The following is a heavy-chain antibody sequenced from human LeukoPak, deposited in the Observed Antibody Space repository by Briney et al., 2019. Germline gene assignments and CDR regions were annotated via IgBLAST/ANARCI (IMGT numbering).Heavy chain of an antibody. V-gene: IGHV3-23*01. D-gene: IGHD3-10*01. Sequence: GGSLRLSCEASGVTSTFGDYGMSWVRQAPGKGLEWVSAISSSGGSTYYADSVKGRFTISRDNSKNTLYLQMNSLRAEDTAIYYCAKAYHYGSGSSFDYWGQGTLVTVSS. CDR1: GVTSTFGDYG. CDR2: ISSSGGST. J-gene: IGHJ4*02. CDR3: AKAYHYGSGSSFDY.